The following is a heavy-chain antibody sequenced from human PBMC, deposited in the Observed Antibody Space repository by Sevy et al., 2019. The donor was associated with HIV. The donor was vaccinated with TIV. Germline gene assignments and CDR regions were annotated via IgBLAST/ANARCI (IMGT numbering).Heavy chain of an antibody. CDR3: AKDRDWLGEHYFDS. D-gene: IGHD3-16*01. CDR2: ISGGATGT. J-gene: IGHJ4*02. Sequence: GGSLRLSCAASYFTFSAYAMSWVRQAPGKGLEWVSTISGGATGTSFADSVKGRFTISRDNSKNTLYLQMNSLRPEDTAVYYCAKDRDWLGEHYFDSWGQGTLVTVSS. V-gene: IGHV3-23*01. CDR1: YFTFSAYA.